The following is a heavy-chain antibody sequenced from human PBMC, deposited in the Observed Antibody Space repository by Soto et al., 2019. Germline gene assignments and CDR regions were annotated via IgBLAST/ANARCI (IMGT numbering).Heavy chain of an antibody. CDR3: ARAGASCYCSGY. CDR1: GFTFSSHW. V-gene: IGHV3-7*04. D-gene: IGHD2-2*01. Sequence: GGSLRLSCAASGFTFSSHWMNWVRQAPGKGLEWVANIKEDGSEKNYVHSVKGRFTVSRDNGKNSLYLQMDSLRAEDTAVYYCARAGASCYCSGYWGPGTLVTVSS. CDR2: IKEDGSEK. J-gene: IGHJ4*02.